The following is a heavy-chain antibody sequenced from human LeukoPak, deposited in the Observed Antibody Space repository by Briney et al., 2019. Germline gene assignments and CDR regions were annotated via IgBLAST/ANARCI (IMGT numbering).Heavy chain of an antibody. Sequence: SETLSLTCTVSGYSISSSSYYWAWIRQPPGKGLEWIGSIYYSGSTYYNPSLKSRVIISVDTSKNQFSLKLTSVTAADTAIHYCARAWRGYSYGYEGFFDYWGQGALVTVSS. CDR1: GYSISSSSYY. CDR2: IYYSGST. J-gene: IGHJ4*02. V-gene: IGHV4-39*07. CDR3: ARAWRGYSYGYEGFFDY. D-gene: IGHD5-18*01.